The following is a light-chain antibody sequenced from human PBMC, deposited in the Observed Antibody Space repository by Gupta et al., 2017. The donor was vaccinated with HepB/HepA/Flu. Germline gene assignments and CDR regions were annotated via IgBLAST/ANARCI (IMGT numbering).Light chain of an antibody. Sequence: SYVLTQPPSVSVAPGQTARMTCGGNNIGTKSVHWYQQQPGQAPVLVVFDTSDRPAGIPERFSCSTSGNPATLTISRVEAGEEADYYCQVWENKSDNRYVFGNGTKFAVL. V-gene: IGLV3-21*02. J-gene: IGLJ1*01. CDR2: DTS. CDR3: QVWENKSDNRYV. CDR1: NIGTKS.